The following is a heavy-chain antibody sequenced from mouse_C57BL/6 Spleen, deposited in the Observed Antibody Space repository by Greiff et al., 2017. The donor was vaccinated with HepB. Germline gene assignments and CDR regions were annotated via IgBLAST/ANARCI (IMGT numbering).Heavy chain of an antibody. CDR1: GYTFTSYG. Sequence: QVQLKESGAELARPGASVKLSCKASGYTFTSYGISWVKQRTGQGLEWIGEIYPRSGNTYYNEKFKGKATLTADKSSSTAYMELRSLTAEDSAVYLCAVDYYGSSPAWFAYWGQGTLVTVSA. J-gene: IGHJ3*01. V-gene: IGHV1-81*01. D-gene: IGHD1-1*01. CDR2: IYPRSGNT. CDR3: AVDYYGSSPAWFAY.